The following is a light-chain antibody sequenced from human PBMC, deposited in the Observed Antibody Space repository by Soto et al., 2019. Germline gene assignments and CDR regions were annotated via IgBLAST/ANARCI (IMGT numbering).Light chain of an antibody. CDR1: QSVLYTSYDKNL. Sequence: DIVMTQSPDSLAVSLGERATINCKSSQSVLYTSYDKNLLAWYQQKPGQPPKLIIYWASTRESGVTDRFSGSGSGTDLTLSRSSLQAEDVAVYYCQQYSNSHPLCTFGPGAKVNI. CDR2: WAS. J-gene: IGKJ3*01. V-gene: IGKV4-1*01. CDR3: QQYSNSHPLCT.